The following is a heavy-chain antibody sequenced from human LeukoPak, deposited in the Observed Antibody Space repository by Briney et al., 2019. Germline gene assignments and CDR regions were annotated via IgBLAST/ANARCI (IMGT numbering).Heavy chain of an antibody. V-gene: IGHV1-2*02. CDR3: ARDLSSGSDLDY. J-gene: IGHJ4*02. CDR1: GYTFTGYY. Sequence: ASVKVSCEASGYTFTGYYMHWVRQAPGQGLEWMGWINPNSGGTNYAQKFQGRVTMTRDTSISTAYMELSRLRSDDTAVYYCARDLSSGSDLDYWGQGTLVTVSS. D-gene: IGHD6-19*01. CDR2: INPNSGGT.